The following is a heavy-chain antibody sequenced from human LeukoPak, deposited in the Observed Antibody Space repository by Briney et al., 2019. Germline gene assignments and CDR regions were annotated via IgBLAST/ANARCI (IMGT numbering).Heavy chain of an antibody. CDR2: IIPIFGTA. CDR1: GGTFSSYA. D-gene: IGHD1-26*01. J-gene: IGHJ3*02. V-gene: IGHV1-69*05. CDR3: ARGYRGAFDI. Sequence: ASVKVSCKASGGTFSSYAISWVRQAPGQGLEWMGGIIPIFGTANYAQKFQGRVTITTDESTSTAYMELSSLRSEDTAVYYCARGYRGAFDIWGQGTMVTVSS.